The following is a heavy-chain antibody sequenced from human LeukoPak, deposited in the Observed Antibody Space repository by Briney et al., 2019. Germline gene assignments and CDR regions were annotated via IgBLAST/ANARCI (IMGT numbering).Heavy chain of an antibody. CDR3: TRLRYFDWLSHAFFDY. CDR2: IRSKAYGGTT. J-gene: IGHJ4*02. V-gene: IGHV3-49*04. D-gene: IGHD3-9*01. Sequence: GGSLRLSCTASGFTFGDYAMSWVRQAPGEGLEWVGFIRSKAYGGTTEYAASVKGRFTISRDDSKSIAYLQMNSLKTEDTAVYYCTRLRYFDWLSHAFFDYWGQGTLVTVSS. CDR1: GFTFGDYA.